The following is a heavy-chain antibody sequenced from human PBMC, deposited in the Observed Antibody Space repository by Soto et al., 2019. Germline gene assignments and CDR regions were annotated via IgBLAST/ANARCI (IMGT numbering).Heavy chain of an antibody. Sequence: EVQLEESGGALVQPGRSLRLSCAASGFTFDDYAMYWVQHLLGKGLEWVSSISWNSGNIGYADSVTGRFTTSRDNAQNALLLQMNTLRPEETALYYCVRSKGGYSYGTPFDYWCQGTLGSFSS. V-gene: IGHV3-9*01. CDR2: ISWNSGNI. D-gene: IGHD5-18*01. CDR1: GFTFDDYA. CDR3: VRSKGGYSYGTPFDY. J-gene: IGHJ4*02.